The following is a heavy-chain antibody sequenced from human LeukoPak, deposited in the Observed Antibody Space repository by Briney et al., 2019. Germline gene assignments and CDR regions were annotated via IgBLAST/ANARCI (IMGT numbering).Heavy chain of an antibody. CDR2: IKEDGSEK. J-gene: IGHJ4*02. CDR1: GFTFSRSW. Sequence: GGSLRLSCVPSGFTFSRSWMSWVRQAPGKGLEWVANIKEDGSEKHYVDSVKGRFTISRDNAKNSLYLQMNSLRAEDTAVYYCARLQSDYFQYWGQGTLVTVSS. V-gene: IGHV3-7*04. CDR3: ARLQSDYFQY.